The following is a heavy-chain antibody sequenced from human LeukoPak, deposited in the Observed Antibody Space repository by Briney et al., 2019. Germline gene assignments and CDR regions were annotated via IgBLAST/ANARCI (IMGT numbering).Heavy chain of an antibody. CDR3: TTIAADRIGY. D-gene: IGHD6-13*01. CDR2: ISSDGTTT. Sequence: GGSLRLSRAASGFTFSSHWMHWVRQAPGKGLVWVSRISSDGTTTSYADSVKGRFTISRDNAKNTLYLEMNSLRAEDTAVYYCTTIAADRIGYWGQGTLVTVSS. CDR1: GFTFSSHW. V-gene: IGHV3-74*01. J-gene: IGHJ4*02.